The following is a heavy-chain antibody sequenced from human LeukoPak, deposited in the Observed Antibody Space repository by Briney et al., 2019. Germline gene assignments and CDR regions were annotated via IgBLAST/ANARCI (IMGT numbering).Heavy chain of an antibody. CDR3: ARPRVSGWDDAGPGGMDV. CDR2: IWYDGSNK. D-gene: IGHD6-19*01. V-gene: IGHV3-33*01. J-gene: IGHJ6*02. Sequence: GRSLRLSCAASGFTFSSYGMHWVRQAPGKGLEGVAVIWYDGSNKYYADSVKGRFTISRDNSKNTLYLQMNSLRAEDTAVYYCARPRVSGWDDAGPGGMDVWGQGTTVTVSS. CDR1: GFTFSSYG.